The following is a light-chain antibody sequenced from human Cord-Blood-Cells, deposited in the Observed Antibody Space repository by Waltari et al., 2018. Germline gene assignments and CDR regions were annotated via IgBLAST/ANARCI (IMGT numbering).Light chain of an antibody. CDR3: QQRSNWPPT. J-gene: IGKJ2*01. Sequence: EIVLTQSPATLSLSPGARATLSCRASQRVSSYLAWYQQKPGQAPRLLIYDASNRATGIPARFSGSGSGTDVTLTISSLEPEEFAVYYCQQRSNWPPTFGQGTKLEIK. CDR1: QRVSSY. CDR2: DAS. V-gene: IGKV3-11*01.